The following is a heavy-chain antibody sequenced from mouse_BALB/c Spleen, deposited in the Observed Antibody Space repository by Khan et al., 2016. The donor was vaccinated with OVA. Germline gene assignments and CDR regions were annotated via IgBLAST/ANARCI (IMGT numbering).Heavy chain of an antibody. J-gene: IGHJ4*01. CDR3: ARGNYYGYAMDY. CDR2: ISYSGST. CDR1: GYSITSNYA. Sequence: EVQLQESGPGLVKPSQSLSLTCTVTGYSITSNYAWNWIRQFPGNKLEWMGYISYSGSTSYNPSLKSRISITRDTSKNQFFLQLSSVTTEDTATXCCARGNYYGYAMDYWGRGTSVTVSS. V-gene: IGHV3-2*02. D-gene: IGHD1-1*01.